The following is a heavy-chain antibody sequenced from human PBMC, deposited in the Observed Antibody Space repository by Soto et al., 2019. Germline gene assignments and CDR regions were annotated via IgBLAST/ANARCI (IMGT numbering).Heavy chain of an antibody. Sequence: EVQLVESGGGLVRPGGSLRLSCAASGFTSRDCSLNWFRQPPGRGLEWVSSISSHSHYIYYADSVKGRFTISRDNADNSLYLQMNSLRVEDTAIYYCARDGTGWSRDYWGQGTLVTVSS. V-gene: IGHV3-21*02. J-gene: IGHJ4*02. CDR1: GFTSRDCS. CDR2: ISSHSHYI. D-gene: IGHD6-19*01. CDR3: ARDGTGWSRDY.